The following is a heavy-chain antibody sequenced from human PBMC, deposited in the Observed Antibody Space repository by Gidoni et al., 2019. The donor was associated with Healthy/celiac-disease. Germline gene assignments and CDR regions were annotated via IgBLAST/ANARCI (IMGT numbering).Heavy chain of an antibody. J-gene: IGHJ6*02. CDR3: ARDQEFWGSGTRGMDV. CDR1: GFTFSTHA. D-gene: IGHD3-10*01. CDR2: ISYDGSNK. Sequence: QVQLVESGGGVVQPGRSLRPSCAAAGFTFSTHAMHWVRQAPGKGLEWVAVISYDGSNKYYADSVKGRFTISRDNSKNTLYLQMNSLRAEDTAVYYCARDQEFWGSGTRGMDVWGQGTTVTVSS. V-gene: IGHV3-30*01.